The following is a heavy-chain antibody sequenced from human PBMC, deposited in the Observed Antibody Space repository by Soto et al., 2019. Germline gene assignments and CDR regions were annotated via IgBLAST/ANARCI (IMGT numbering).Heavy chain of an antibody. CDR2: IWYDGSNK. V-gene: IGHV3-33*01. J-gene: IGHJ6*02. CDR3: ARELGDYDPLWSMDV. CDR1: GFTFSSYG. D-gene: IGHD3-3*01. Sequence: PGGSLRLSCAASGFTFSSYGMHWVRQAPGKGLEWVAVIWYDGSNKYYADSVKGRFTISRDNSKNTLYLQMNSLRAEDTAVYYCARELGDYDPLWSMDVWGQGTTVTVSS.